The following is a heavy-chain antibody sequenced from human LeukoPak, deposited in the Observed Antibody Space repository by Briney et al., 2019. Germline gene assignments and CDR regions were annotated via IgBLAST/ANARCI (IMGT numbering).Heavy chain of an antibody. D-gene: IGHD2-21*02. CDR1: GGSISSSSYY. J-gene: IGHJ4*02. V-gene: IGHV4-39*01. CDR2: IYYSGST. CDR3: ARRRIGGDGEYYFDY. Sequence: SETLSLTCTVSGGSISSSSYYRGWIRQPPGKGLEWIGSIYYSGSTYYNPSLKSRVTISVDTSKNQFSLKLSSVTAADTAVYYCARRRIGGDGEYYFDYWGQGTLVTVSS.